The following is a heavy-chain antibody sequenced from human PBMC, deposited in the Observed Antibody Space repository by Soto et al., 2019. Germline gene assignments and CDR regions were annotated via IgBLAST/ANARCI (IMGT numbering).Heavy chain of an antibody. V-gene: IGHV4-34*01. J-gene: IGHJ6*02. CDR2: INHSVST. CDR3: AGGGNCSSTSCPLGYYYGMDV. D-gene: IGHD2-2*01. Sequence: PSATLSLTCAVYGGSLSGYYWRWIRQPPGKGLEWIGEINHSVSTNYNPSLKSRVTISVDTSKNQFSLKLTSVTAADTAVYFCAGGGNCSSTSCPLGYYYGMDVWGQGTTVTVSS. CDR1: GGSLSGYY.